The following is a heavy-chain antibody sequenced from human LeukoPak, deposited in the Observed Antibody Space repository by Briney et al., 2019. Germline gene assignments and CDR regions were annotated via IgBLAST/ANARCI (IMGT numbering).Heavy chain of an antibody. J-gene: IGHJ4*02. Sequence: GGSLRLSCAASGFTFSSYSMNWVRQAPGKGLEWVSSISSSNTYIYYAESVKGRFTISRDNAKNSLYLQMNSLRAEDTAIYYCARYGYNINRLPFDYWGQGTLVTVSS. CDR2: ISSSNTYI. CDR1: GFTFSSYS. V-gene: IGHV3-21*04. CDR3: ARYGYNINRLPFDY. D-gene: IGHD1-14*01.